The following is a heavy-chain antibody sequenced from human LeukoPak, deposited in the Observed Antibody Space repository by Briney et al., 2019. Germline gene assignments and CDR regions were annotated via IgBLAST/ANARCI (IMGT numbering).Heavy chain of an antibody. J-gene: IGHJ4*02. CDR3: ARGSLDSGYVNFDY. V-gene: IGHV4-34*01. CDR2: INHSGGT. CDR1: GGSFSGDY. D-gene: IGHD5-12*01. Sequence: SETLSLTCAVYGGSFSGDYWSWIRQPPGKGLEWIGEINHSGGTNYNPSLKSRVTISVDTSKSQFSLNLSSVTAADTAVYYCARGSLDSGYVNFDYWGQGTVVTVSS.